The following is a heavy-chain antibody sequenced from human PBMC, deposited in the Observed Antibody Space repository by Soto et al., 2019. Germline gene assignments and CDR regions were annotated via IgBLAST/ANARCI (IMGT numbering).Heavy chain of an antibody. Sequence: VRLSCAASGFPLSNFEMNWVRRAPGKGLEWIAYISTSGSSIFFADSVQGRCSVSRDNRKSSLSLTLDRLRGDDTALYYCVRGTHYYGSGGYYRSGDLFDYWDQGTQVTVSS. D-gene: IGHD3-10*01. CDR2: ISTSGSSI. V-gene: IGHV3-48*03. J-gene: IGHJ4*02. CDR1: GFPLSNFE. CDR3: VRGTHYYGSGGYYRSGDLFDY.